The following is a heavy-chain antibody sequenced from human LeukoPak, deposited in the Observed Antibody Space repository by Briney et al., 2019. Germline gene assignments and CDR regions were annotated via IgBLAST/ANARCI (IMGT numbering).Heavy chain of an antibody. D-gene: IGHD3-22*01. CDR3: ARDVPYYYDSSGYHFDY. Sequence: GGSLRLSCAASGFTFSTFAMIWVRQPPGKGLEWVSSIFPSGGEIHYADSVRGRFAISRDNSKSTLSLQMNSLRAEDTAVYYCARDVPYYYDSSGYHFDYWGQGTLVTVSS. J-gene: IGHJ4*02. CDR2: IFPSGGEI. CDR1: GFTFSTFA. V-gene: IGHV3-23*01.